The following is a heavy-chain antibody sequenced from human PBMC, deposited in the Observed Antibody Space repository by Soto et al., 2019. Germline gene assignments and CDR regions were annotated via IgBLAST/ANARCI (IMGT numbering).Heavy chain of an antibody. CDR3: ARSSFYYDTWGYAVAWFDP. V-gene: IGHV4-61*01. D-gene: IGHD3-22*01. J-gene: IGHJ5*02. CDR1: GDSVSSGTYY. CDR2: IHYSGRT. Sequence: PSETLSLTCTVAGDSVSSGTYYLSWIRQPPGKGLEWIGNIHYSGRTNYNPSLKSRVTMSVDTSKNQVSLKLTFVTAEDTAMFYRARSSFYYDTWGYAVAWFDPWGEGTPATASS.